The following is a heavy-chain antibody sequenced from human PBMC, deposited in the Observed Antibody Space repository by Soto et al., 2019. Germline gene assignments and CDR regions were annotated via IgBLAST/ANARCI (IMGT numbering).Heavy chain of an antibody. V-gene: IGHV3-30*18. CDR3: AKDLTLVAATIHHYYGMEV. CDR1: GFTFSSYG. J-gene: IGHJ6*02. CDR2: ISYDGSNK. D-gene: IGHD2-15*01. Sequence: GGSLRLSCAASGFTFSSYGMHWVRQAPGKGLEWVAVISYDGSNKYYADSVKGRFTISRDNSKNTLYLQMNSLRAEDTAVYYCAKDLTLVAATIHHYYGMEVWGQGTTVTVSS.